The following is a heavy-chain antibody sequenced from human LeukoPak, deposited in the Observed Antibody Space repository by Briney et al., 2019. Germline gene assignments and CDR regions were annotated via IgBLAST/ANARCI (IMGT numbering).Heavy chain of an antibody. D-gene: IGHD3-10*01. J-gene: IGHJ3*02. V-gene: IGHV1-8*01. CDR1: GYTFTSYD. Sequence: ASVKVSCKASGYTFTSYDINWVRQATGQGLEWMGWMNPNSGNTGYAQKFQGRVTMTRNTSISTAYMELSSLRSEDTAVYYCARVRYENLWFGELSRDLGSFDIWGQGTMVTVSS. CDR3: ARVRYENLWFGELSRDLGSFDI. CDR2: MNPNSGNT.